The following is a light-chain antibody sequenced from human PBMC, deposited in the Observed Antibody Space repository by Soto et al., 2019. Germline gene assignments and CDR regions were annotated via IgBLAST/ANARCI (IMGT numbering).Light chain of an antibody. Sequence: EIVLTQSPATLSLSPGERATLSCRASQSVSSYLAWYQQKPGQAPRLLIYDASNRATGIPARFSGSGSGTDFTLTIRSLEPEDFAVYYCQQYNNWPPWTFGQGTKVDIK. CDR3: QQYNNWPPWT. CDR1: QSVSSY. V-gene: IGKV3-11*01. J-gene: IGKJ1*01. CDR2: DAS.